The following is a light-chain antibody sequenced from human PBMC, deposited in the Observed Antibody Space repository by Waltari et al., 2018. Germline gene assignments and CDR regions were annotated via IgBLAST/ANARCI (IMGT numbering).Light chain of an antibody. Sequence: QSVLTQPPSASGTPGPRVTISCSGSAPNTGGNLLNGYQQLPGKAPKLLIYRNDQRPSGVPDRFSASKTGTSASLAISGLQSEDEADYFCASWDDSLNGHWVFGGGTKVTVL. J-gene: IGLJ3*02. V-gene: IGLV1-44*01. CDR1: APNTGGNL. CDR2: RND. CDR3: ASWDDSLNGHWV.